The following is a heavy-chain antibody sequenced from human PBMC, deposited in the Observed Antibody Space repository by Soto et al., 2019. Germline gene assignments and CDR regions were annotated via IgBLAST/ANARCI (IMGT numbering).Heavy chain of an antibody. Sequence: QVQLVQSGAAVRKPGSSVKVSCKASGGTFTKYAITWVRQAPRQGLEWMGGIVPLHGTTNYAQKFRGRVTISADESTSTAYLELSSLRSEDTAVYYCASGVGGLGGSSGWPDYAFDVWGQGTMVIVSS. D-gene: IGHD6-19*01. CDR1: GGTFTKYA. CDR3: ASGVGGLGGSSGWPDYAFDV. J-gene: IGHJ3*01. CDR2: IVPLHGTT. V-gene: IGHV1-69*01.